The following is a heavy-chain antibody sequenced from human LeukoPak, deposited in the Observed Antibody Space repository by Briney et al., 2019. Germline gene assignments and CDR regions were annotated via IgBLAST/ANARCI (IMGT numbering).Heavy chain of an antibody. CDR2: IKTDGSEK. D-gene: IGHD3-16*01. CDR1: GFTFSSYW. J-gene: IGHJ4*02. CDR3: VRDYVWGTYGPDY. Sequence: PGGSLRLSCAASGFTFSSYWMSWFRQIPGKGLEWLGNIKTDGSEKYYLDSVRGRFTISRDNAKNSLFLQMNSLRGEDTAVYYCVRDYVWGTYGPDYWGQGTLVTVTS. V-gene: IGHV3-7*01.